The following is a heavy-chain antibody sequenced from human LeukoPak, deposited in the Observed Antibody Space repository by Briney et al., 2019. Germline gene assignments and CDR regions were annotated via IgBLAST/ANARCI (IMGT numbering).Heavy chain of an antibody. D-gene: IGHD1-1*01. Sequence: GGSLRLSCAASGFTFSSYSMSWVRQAPGKGLEWVSYISSRSSTIYYADSVKGRFTIARDNAKNSLYLQMNSLRDEDTAVYYCARGTERPLNCWGQGTLVTVSS. CDR2: ISSRSSTI. CDR1: GFTFSSYS. CDR3: ARGTERPLNC. V-gene: IGHV3-48*02. J-gene: IGHJ4*02.